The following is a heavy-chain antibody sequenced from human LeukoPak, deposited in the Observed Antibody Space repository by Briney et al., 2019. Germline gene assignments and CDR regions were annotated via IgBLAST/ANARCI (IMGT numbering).Heavy chain of an antibody. CDR1: GYTFTGYY. CDR2: INPNSGGT. Sequence: ASVKVSCKASGYTFTGYYMHWVRQAPGQGLEWMGWINPNSGGTNYAQKFQGRVTMTRDTSISTAYMELSSLRSEDTAVYYCARDHSGSQHWFDPWGQGTLVTVSS. CDR3: ARDHSGSQHWFDP. D-gene: IGHD1-26*01. V-gene: IGHV1-2*02. J-gene: IGHJ5*02.